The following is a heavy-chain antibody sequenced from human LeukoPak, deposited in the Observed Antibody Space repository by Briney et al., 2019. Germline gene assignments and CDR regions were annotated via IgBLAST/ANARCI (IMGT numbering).Heavy chain of an antibody. CDR3: ARDTMVRGVTSVFDY. D-gene: IGHD3-10*01. V-gene: IGHV4-4*07. Sequence: SETLSLTCTVSGGSISSYYWSWIRQPAGKGLEWIGRIYTSGSTNYNPSLKSRVTMSVDTSKNQFPLKLSSVTAADTAVYYCARDTMVRGVTSVFDYWGQGTLVTVSS. CDR2: IYTSGST. J-gene: IGHJ4*02. CDR1: GGSISSYY.